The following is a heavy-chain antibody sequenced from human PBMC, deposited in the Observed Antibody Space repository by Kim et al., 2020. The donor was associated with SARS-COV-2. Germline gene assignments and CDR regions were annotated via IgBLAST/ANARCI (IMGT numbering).Heavy chain of an antibody. CDR2: IIPIFGTA. V-gene: IGHV1-69*13. J-gene: IGHJ5*02. CDR1: GGTFSSYA. D-gene: IGHD2-8*01. CDR3: ARDRTNPDSPWAGFDP. Sequence: SVKVSCKASGGTFSSYAISWVRQAPGQGLEWMGGIIPIFGTANYAQKFQGRVTITADESTSTAYMELSSLRSEDTAVYYCARDRTNPDSPWAGFDPWGQGTLVTVSS.